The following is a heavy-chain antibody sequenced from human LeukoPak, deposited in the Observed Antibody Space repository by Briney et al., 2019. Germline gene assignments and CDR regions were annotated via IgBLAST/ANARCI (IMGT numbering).Heavy chain of an antibody. Sequence: PSETLSLTCTVSGGSISSFYWSWIRQPPGKGLEWIGFISYSGSTNYNPSLKSRVTISADTSKNQFSLKLSSVTTADTAVYYCARAYNYYPNWGQGTLVTVSS. CDR3: ARAYNYYPN. CDR1: GGSISSFY. J-gene: IGHJ4*02. D-gene: IGHD3-22*01. V-gene: IGHV4-59*01. CDR2: ISYSGST.